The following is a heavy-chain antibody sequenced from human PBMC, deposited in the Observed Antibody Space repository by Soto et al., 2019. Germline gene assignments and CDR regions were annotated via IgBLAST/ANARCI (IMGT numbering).Heavy chain of an antibody. J-gene: IGHJ4*02. D-gene: IGHD3-9*01. Sequence: GGSLRLSCAASGFTFSSYWMSWVRQAPGKGLEWVANIKQDGSEKYYVDSVEGRFTISRDNAKNSLYLQMNSLRAEDTAVYYCAREGLPYDILTGYSPAYFDYWGQGTLVTVSS. V-gene: IGHV3-7*01. CDR3: AREGLPYDILTGYSPAYFDY. CDR1: GFTFSSYW. CDR2: IKQDGSEK.